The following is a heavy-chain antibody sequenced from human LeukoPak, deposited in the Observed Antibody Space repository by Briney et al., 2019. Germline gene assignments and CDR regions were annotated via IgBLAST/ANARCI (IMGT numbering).Heavy chain of an antibody. V-gene: IGHV3-30*18. Sequence: GRPLTLSCAASGFTFCSYGMQWLRQAPGQGLVGVVVISYDGSNKYYADSVKGRFTISRDDSKNTLYLQMNSLRAEDTAVYYCAKDARIAAAGTWVEYFQHWGQGTLVTVSS. D-gene: IGHD6-13*01. J-gene: IGHJ1*01. CDR2: ISYDGSNK. CDR3: AKDARIAAAGTWVEYFQH. CDR1: GFTFCSYG.